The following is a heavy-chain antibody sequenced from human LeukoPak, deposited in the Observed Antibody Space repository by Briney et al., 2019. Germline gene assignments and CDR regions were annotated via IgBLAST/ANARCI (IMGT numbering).Heavy chain of an antibody. D-gene: IGHD6-13*01. CDR2: INHSGST. J-gene: IGHJ6*02. CDR3: ARNGAAAGNYYYYGMDV. CDR1: GGSFSGYY. V-gene: IGHV4-34*01. Sequence: SETLSLTCAVYGGSFSGYYWSWIRQPPGKGLEWIGEINHSGSTNYNPSLKSRVTISVDTSKKQFSLKLSLATAADTAVYYCARNGAAAGNYYYYGMDVWGQGTTLTVSS.